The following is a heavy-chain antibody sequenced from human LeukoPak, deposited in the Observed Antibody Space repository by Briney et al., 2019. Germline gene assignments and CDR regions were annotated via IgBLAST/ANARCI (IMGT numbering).Heavy chain of an antibody. D-gene: IGHD2-2*01. V-gene: IGHV4-30-2*01. Sequence: SETLSLTCTVSGGSISSGGYYWSWIRQPPGKGLEWIGYTYHSGSTYYNPSLKSRVTISVDRSKNQFSLKLSSVTAADTAVYYCARSELDCSSTSCYEIFDYWGQGTLVTVSS. J-gene: IGHJ4*02. CDR2: TYHSGST. CDR1: GGSISSGGYY. CDR3: ARSELDCSSTSCYEIFDY.